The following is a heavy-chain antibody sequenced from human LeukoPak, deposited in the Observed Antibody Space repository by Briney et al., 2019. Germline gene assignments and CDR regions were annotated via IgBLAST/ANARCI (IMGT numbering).Heavy chain of an antibody. CDR3: ASGSVFDY. V-gene: IGHV3-23*01. CDR1: GFTFSSYV. CDR2: ISGSGGST. J-gene: IGHJ4*02. Sequence: PGGSLRHSCAASGFTFSSYVMSSVRQAPRKGLEWVSAISGSGGSTYYADSVKGRFTISRDNSKNTLYLQMNSLRAEDTAVYYCASGSVFDYWGQGTLVTVSS.